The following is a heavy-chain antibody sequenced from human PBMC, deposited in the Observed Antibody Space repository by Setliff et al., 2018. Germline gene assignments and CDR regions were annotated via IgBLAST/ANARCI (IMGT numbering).Heavy chain of an antibody. CDR1: GASVSGNSYY. V-gene: IGHV4-39*07. CDR2: MYYNGNT. CDR3: ARGRAGHSGH. D-gene: IGHD6-19*01. J-gene: IGHJ4*02. Sequence: PSETLSLTCTVSGASVSGNSYYWGWIRQPPGKGLEWIGSMYYNGNTYYNPSLRSRLTISIDTSESQFSLRLNSVAAADTAVYYCARGRAGHSGHWGQGTLVTVS.